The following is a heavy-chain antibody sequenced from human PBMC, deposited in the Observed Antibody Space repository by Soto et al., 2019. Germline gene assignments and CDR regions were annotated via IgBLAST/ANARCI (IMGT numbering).Heavy chain of an antibody. CDR1: GYTFTTYD. CDR2: ISTYNGNT. D-gene: IGHD2-8*01. J-gene: IGHJ6*02. V-gene: IGHV1-18*01. CDR3: ARDPYNVLMVNAPNLYGMDV. Sequence: QVQLVQSGAEVKKPGASVKVSCKASGYTFTTYDISWVRQAPGQGLEWMGRISTYNGNTNYPQSLQGRLTMTTDTSTSTAYMELRSLRSDDTAVYYSARDPYNVLMVNAPNLYGMDVWGQGTTVTVSS.